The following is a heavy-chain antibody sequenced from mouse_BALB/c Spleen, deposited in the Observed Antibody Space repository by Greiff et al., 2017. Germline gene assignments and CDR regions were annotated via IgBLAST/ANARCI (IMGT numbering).Heavy chain of an antibody. CDR1: GYAFTNYL. V-gene: IGHV1-54*01. Sequence: QVQLKESGAELVRPGTSVKVSCKASGYAFTNYLLEWVKQRPGQGLEWIGVINPGSGGTNYNEKFKGKATLTADKSSSTAYMQLSSLTSDDSAVYFCALYDGYAMDYWGQGTSVTVSS. CDR2: INPGSGGT. J-gene: IGHJ4*01. D-gene: IGHD2-3*01. CDR3: ALYDGYAMDY.